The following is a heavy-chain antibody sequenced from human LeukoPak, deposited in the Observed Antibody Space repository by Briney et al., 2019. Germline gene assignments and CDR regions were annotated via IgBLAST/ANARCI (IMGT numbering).Heavy chain of an antibody. CDR2: IYYSGST. CDR1: GGSFRGYY. CDR3: ARDGADYDSSGYFRWFDP. J-gene: IGHJ5*02. Sequence: SETLSLTCAVYGGSFRGYYWSWLRQPPGKGLEWIGYIYYSGSTNYNPSLKRRVTISVDTSKNQFSLKLSSVTAADTAVYYCARDGADYDSSGYFRWFDPWGQGTLVTVSS. V-gene: IGHV4-59*01. D-gene: IGHD3-22*01.